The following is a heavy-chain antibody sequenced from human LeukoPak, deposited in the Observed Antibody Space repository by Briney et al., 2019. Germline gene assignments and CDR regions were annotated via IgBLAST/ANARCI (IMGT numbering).Heavy chain of an antibody. J-gene: IGHJ4*02. D-gene: IGHD3-10*01. Sequence: GKSLRLSCAASGFTFNRSGMHWVRQAPGKGLEWVALIFYDGSNKYFADSVKGRFTISRDNSKSMLYLQMNSLGAEDTAVYYCAQTGDKYGSFEYWGQGTLVTVSS. CDR1: GFTFNRSG. CDR2: IFYDGSNK. V-gene: IGHV3-33*01. CDR3: AQTGDKYGSFEY.